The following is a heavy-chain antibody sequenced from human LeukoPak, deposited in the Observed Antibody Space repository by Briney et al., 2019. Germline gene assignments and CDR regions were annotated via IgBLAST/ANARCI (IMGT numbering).Heavy chain of an antibody. V-gene: IGHV4-38-2*02. CDR2: IYHSGST. J-gene: IGHJ3*02. CDR1: GYSISSGYY. D-gene: IGHD5-24*01. Sequence: SETLSLTCTVSGYSISSGYYWGWIRQPPGKGLEWIGSIYHSGSTYYNPSLKSRVTISVDTSKNQFSLKLSSVTAADTAVYYCARGQRRWLQLYASDIWGQGTMVTVSS. CDR3: ARGQRRWLQLYASDI.